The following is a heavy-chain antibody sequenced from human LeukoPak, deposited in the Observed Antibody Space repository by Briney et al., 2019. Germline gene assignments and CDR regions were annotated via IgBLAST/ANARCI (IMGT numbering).Heavy chain of an antibody. D-gene: IGHD3-22*01. J-gene: IGHJ3*02. CDR1: GDSISSGDYY. CDR2: ISSSGST. CDR3: ARGPYSYDSSGAFDI. V-gene: IGHV4-61*02. Sequence: SQTLSLTCTVSGDSISSGDYYWSWIRQPAGKGLEWIGRISSSGSTNYNPSLKSRVTISVDTSKNQSSLKLSSVTAADTAVYFCARGPYSYDSSGAFDIWGQGTMVTVSS.